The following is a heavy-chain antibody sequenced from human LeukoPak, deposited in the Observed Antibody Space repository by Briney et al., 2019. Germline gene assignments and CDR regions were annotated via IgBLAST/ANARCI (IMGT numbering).Heavy chain of an antibody. Sequence: GGSLRLSCAASGFTFSSYAMSWVRQAPGKGLEWVSAISGSGSRTYYADSVKGRFTISRDNSKNTLNLQMNSLGAEDTAVYYCAKDSNGDYGVEYFQHWGQGTLVTVSS. D-gene: IGHD4-17*01. V-gene: IGHV3-23*01. CDR2: ISGSGSRT. CDR1: GFTFSSYA. J-gene: IGHJ1*01. CDR3: AKDSNGDYGVEYFQH.